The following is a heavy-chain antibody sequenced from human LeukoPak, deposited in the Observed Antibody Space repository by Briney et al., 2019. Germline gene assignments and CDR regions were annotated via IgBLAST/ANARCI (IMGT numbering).Heavy chain of an antibody. CDR3: AKDPPVPAPSYYFDY. CDR2: IRYDGSNK. J-gene: IGHJ4*02. V-gene: IGHV3-30*02. CDR1: GFTFSSYG. Sequence: PGGSLRLSCAASGFTFSSYGMHWVRQAPGKGLEWVAFIRYDGSNKYYADSVKGRFTISRDNSKNTLYLQMNSLRAEDTAVYYCAKDPPVPAPSYYFDYWGQGTLVTVSS. D-gene: IGHD2-2*01.